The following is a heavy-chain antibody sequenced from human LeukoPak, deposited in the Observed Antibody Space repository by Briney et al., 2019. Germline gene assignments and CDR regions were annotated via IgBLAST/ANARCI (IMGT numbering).Heavy chain of an antibody. CDR1: GGSISNYY. CDR3: ARAIAARRRVGWDYFDY. V-gene: IGHV4-59*01. J-gene: IGHJ4*02. Sequence: SSETLSLTCTVSGGSISNYYWNWIRQPPGKGLEWIGYIYYTGNTNYNPSLKSRVTISVDTSKNQFSLKLSSVTAADTAVYYCARAIAARRRVGWDYFDYWGQGTLVTVSS. CDR2: IYYTGNT. D-gene: IGHD6-6*01.